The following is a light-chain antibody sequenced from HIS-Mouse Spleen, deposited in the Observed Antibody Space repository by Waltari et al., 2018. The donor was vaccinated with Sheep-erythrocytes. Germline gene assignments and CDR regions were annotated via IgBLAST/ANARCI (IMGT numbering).Light chain of an antibody. J-gene: IGLJ3*02. CDR2: EGS. Sequence: QSALTQPASVSGSPGQSITISCTGTSSDVGSYNLVSWYQQHPGKAPKLMMYEGSNRPYGVSNRLSGSKSGNTASLTSSGLQAEDEADYYCCSYAGSSTPWVFGGGTKLTVL. CDR1: SSDVGSYNL. V-gene: IGLV2-23*01. CDR3: CSYAGSSTPWV.